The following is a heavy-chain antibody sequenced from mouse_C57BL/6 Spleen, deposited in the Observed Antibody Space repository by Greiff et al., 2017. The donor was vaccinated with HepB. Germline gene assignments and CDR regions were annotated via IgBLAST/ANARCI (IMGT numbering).Heavy chain of an antibody. J-gene: IGHJ1*03. CDR3: ARVSSWYFDV. D-gene: IGHD6-2*01. CDR1: GYAFSSYW. V-gene: IGHV1-80*01. CDR2: IYPGDGDT. Sequence: QVQLKESGAELVKPGASVKISCKASGYAFSSYWMNWVKQRPGKGLEWIGQIYPGDGDTNYNGKFKGKATLTADKSSSTAYMQLSSLTSEDSAVYFCARVSSWYFDVWGTGTTVTVSS.